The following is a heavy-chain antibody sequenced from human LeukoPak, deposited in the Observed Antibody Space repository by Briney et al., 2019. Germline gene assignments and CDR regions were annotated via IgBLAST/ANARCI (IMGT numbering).Heavy chain of an antibody. CDR3: ATTRTDFHSDC. V-gene: IGHV3-74*01. D-gene: IGHD1-1*01. CDR2: INGDGSST. J-gene: IGHJ4*02. CDR1: GFTFSDHW. Sequence: PGGSLRLSCAASGFTFSDHWMHWVRQAPGKGLVWVSRINGDGSSTTYADSVRGRFAISRDNAKNTVYLQVNSLRAEDTAVYYCATTRTDFHSDCWGQGTLVTVSS.